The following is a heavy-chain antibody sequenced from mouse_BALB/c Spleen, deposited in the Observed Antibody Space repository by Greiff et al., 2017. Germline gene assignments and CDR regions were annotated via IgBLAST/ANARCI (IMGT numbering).Heavy chain of an antibody. CDR1: GFTFSSYA. CDR2: ISSGGST. D-gene: IGHD1-3*01. CDR3: ARRHSGGWFAY. J-gene: IGHJ3*01. V-gene: IGHV5-6-5*01. Sequence: EVMLVESGGGLVKPGGSLKLSCAASGFTFSSYAMSWVRQTPEKRLEWVASISSGGSTYYPDSVKGRFTISRDNARNILYLQMSSLRSEDTAMYYCARRHSGGWFAYWGQGTLVTVSA.